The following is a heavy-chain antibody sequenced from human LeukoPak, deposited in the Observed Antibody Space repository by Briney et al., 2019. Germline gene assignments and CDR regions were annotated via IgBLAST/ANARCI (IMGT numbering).Heavy chain of an antibody. CDR2: IYYSGST. Sequence: MPSETLSLTCAVYGGSFSGYYWSWIRQPPGKGLEWIGYIYYSGSTNYNPSLKSRVTISVDTSKNQFSLKLSSVTAADTAVYYCARDDLPHTGSDAFDIWGQGTMVTVSS. V-gene: IGHV4-59*01. J-gene: IGHJ3*02. CDR1: GGSFSGYY. CDR3: ARDDLPHTGSDAFDI.